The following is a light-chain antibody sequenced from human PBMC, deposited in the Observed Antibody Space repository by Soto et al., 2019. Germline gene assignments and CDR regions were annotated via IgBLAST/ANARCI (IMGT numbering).Light chain of an antibody. V-gene: IGKV3-11*01. CDR1: QSVSSY. J-gene: IGKJ2*01. CDR2: GAS. CDR3: RHRGKWPRT. Sequence: EIVLTQSPATLSLSPGERATLSCRASQSVSSYLAWYQQKPGQAPRLLIYGASNRATGIPARFSGSGSGTDFTLSISSLEPEDFAVYYCRHRGKWPRTFGQGTELEIK.